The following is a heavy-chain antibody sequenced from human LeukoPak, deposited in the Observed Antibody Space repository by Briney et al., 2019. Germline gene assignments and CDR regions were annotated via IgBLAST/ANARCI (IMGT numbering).Heavy chain of an antibody. CDR2: ISSSSSYI. CDR3: ARGGEEYQLLYNYYYYYMDV. CDR1: GFTFSSYS. V-gene: IGHV3-21*01. Sequence: GGSLRLSCAASGFTFSSYSMNWVRQAPGKGLEWVSSISSSSSYIYYADSVKGRFTISRDNAKNSLYLQMNSLRAEDRAVYYCARGGEEYQLLYNYYYYYMDVWGKGTTVTVSS. D-gene: IGHD2-2*02. J-gene: IGHJ6*03.